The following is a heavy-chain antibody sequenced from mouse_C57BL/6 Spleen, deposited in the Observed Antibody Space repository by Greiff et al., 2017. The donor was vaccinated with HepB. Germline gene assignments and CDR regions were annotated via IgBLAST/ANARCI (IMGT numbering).Heavy chain of an antibody. V-gene: IGHV1-18*01. D-gene: IGHD2-3*01. CDR1: GYTFTDYN. J-gene: IGHJ3*01. Sequence: EVQLQQSGPELVKPGASVKIPCKASGYTFTDYNMDWVKQSHGKSLEWIGDINPNNGGTIYNQKFKGKATLTVDKSSSTAYMELRSLTSEDTAVYYCARGYDGYPGAYWGQGTLVTVSA. CDR2: INPNNGGT. CDR3: ARGYDGYPGAY.